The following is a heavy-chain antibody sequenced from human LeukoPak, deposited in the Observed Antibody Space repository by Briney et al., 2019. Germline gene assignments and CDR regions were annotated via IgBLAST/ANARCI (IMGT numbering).Heavy chain of an antibody. J-gene: IGHJ3*02. CDR2: IYYSGST. Sequence: SETLSLTCTVSGGSISSSSYYWGWIRQPPGKGLEWIGAIYYSGSTYYNPSLKSRVTISVDTSKNQFSLKLSSVTAADTAVYYCARGWSGPDYDAFDIWGQGTMVTVSS. CDR3: ARGWSGPDYDAFDI. CDR1: GGSISSSSYY. V-gene: IGHV4-39*07. D-gene: IGHD2-15*01.